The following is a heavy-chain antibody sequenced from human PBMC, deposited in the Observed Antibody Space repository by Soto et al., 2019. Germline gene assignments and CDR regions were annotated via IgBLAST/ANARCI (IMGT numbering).Heavy chain of an antibody. V-gene: IGHV3-33*01. J-gene: IGHJ6*02. CDR2: IWFDGSKK. CDR3: ARDRLVPYGYGMDV. D-gene: IGHD2-2*01. Sequence: GGSLRLSCAASGLTFRSYGIHWVRQAPGKGLEWVALIWFDGSKKYYVDSVKGRFAVSRDNSKNTLYLQMNSLRVEDTAVYYCARDRLVPYGYGMDVWGQGTTVTVSS. CDR1: GLTFRSYG.